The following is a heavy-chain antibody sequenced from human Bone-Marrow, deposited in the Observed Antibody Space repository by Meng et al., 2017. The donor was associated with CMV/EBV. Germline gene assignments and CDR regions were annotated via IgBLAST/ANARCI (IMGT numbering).Heavy chain of an antibody. CDR1: GFTFSSYW. CDR2: IKQDGSEK. Sequence: GGSLRLSCAASGFTFSSYWMSWVRQASGKGLEWVANIKQDGSEKYYVDSVKGRFTISRDNAKNSLYLQMNSLRAEDTAVYYCARLLAANYKGPIGYWGQGTLVTVSS. D-gene: IGHD2-15*01. CDR3: ARLLAANYKGPIGY. V-gene: IGHV3-7*01. J-gene: IGHJ4*02.